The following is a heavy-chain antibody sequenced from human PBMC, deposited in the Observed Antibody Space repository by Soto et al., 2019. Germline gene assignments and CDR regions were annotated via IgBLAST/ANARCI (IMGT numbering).Heavy chain of an antibody. CDR2: ISTDNGNT. D-gene: IGHD3-9*01. Sequence: GASVKVSCKASGYTFTNSGISWVRQAPGQGLEWMGWISTDNGNTNYSQKFQGRVTMTTDTSTSTAYMDLRSLRSEDTAVYYCARMYYDILTGPSGSGMDVWGQGTTVTVSS. CDR1: GYTFTNSG. CDR3: ARMYYDILTGPSGSGMDV. J-gene: IGHJ6*02. V-gene: IGHV1-18*01.